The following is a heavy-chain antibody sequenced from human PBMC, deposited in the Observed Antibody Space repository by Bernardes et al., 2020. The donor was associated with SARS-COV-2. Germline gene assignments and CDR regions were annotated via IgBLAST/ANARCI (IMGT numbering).Heavy chain of an antibody. Sequence: ASVKVSCKASGYTFTSYGISWVRQAPGQGLEWMGWISPYNGNTNYAQKLQGRVTMTTDTSTSTAYMELRSLRSDDTAVYYCAREEYYYYYGMDVWGQGTTVTVSS. J-gene: IGHJ6*02. CDR1: GYTFTSYG. CDR2: ISPYNGNT. V-gene: IGHV1-18*01. CDR3: AREEYYYYYGMDV.